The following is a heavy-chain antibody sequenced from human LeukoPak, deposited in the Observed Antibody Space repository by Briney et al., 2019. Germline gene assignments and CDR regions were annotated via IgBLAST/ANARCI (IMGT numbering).Heavy chain of an antibody. D-gene: IGHD4-17*01. CDR2: INSDGSST. J-gene: IGHJ4*02. CDR1: GFTFSSYW. V-gene: IGHV3-74*01. CDR3: ARVPRDYGDYGGGYFDY. Sequence: GGSLRLSCAASGFTFSSYWMHWVRQAPGKGLVWVSRINSDGSSTSYADSVKGRFTISRDNAKNTLYLQMNSLRAEDTAVYYCARVPRDYGDYGGGYFDYWGQGTLVTVSS.